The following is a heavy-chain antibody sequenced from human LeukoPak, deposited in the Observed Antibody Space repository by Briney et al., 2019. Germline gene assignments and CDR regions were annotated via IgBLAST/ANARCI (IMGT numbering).Heavy chain of an antibody. CDR1: GGSISGSY. D-gene: IGHD5-18*01. J-gene: IGHJ4*02. V-gene: IGHV4-59*01. CDR3: AREATAMAIDY. CDR2: IYYSGSTT. Sequence: SETLSLTCTVSGGSISGSYWSWIRQPPGKGLEWIAYIYYSGSTTNYNPSLKSRVTISVDMSKNQFSLRLNSVTAADTAVYYCAREATAMAIDYWGQGTLVTVSS.